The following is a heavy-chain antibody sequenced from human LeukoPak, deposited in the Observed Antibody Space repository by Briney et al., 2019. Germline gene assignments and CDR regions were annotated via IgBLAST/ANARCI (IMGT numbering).Heavy chain of an antibody. CDR1: GGSISSSSYY. CDR2: IYYSGST. CDR3: ARGMAESGYCNGGSCYTPDY. D-gene: IGHD2-15*01. V-gene: IGHV4-39*07. Sequence: SETLSLTCTVSGGSISSSSYYWGWIRQPPGKGLEWIGSIYYSGSTYYNPSLKSRVTISVDTSKNQFSLKLSSVTAADTAVYYCARGMAESGYCNGGSCYTPDYWGQGTLVTVSS. J-gene: IGHJ4*02.